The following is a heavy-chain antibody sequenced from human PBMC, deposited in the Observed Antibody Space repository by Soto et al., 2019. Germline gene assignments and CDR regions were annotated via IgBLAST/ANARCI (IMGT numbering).Heavy chain of an antibody. CDR1: GFTFSSYE. CDR2: ISSSGSTI. CDR3: ARGGAAAIHYYYYGMDV. V-gene: IGHV3-48*03. D-gene: IGHD6-13*01. J-gene: IGHJ6*02. Sequence: GSLRLSCAASGFTFSSYEMNWVRQAPGKGLEWVSYISSSGSTIYYADSVKGRFTISRDNAKNSLYLQMNSLRAEDTAVYYCARGGAAAIHYYYYGMDVWGQGTTVTVSS.